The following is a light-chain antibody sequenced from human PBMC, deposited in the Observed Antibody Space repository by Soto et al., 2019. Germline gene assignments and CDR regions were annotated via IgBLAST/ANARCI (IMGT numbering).Light chain of an antibody. CDR1: QSIVTY. V-gene: IGKV1-39*01. CDR2: AAS. Sequence: DIQMTQSPSYLSASVGDRVTITCRASQSIVTYLNWYLQKPGKAPKLLIYAASNLQSGVPSRFSGSGSGTEFTITIISLQPEDFATYYCQQSYSTPPWTFGQGTKVEIK. CDR3: QQSYSTPPWT. J-gene: IGKJ1*01.